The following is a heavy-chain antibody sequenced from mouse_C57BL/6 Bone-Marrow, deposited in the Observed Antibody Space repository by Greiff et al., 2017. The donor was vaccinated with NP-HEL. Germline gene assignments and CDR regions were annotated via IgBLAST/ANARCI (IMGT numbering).Heavy chain of an antibody. D-gene: IGHD2-1*01. CDR2: IRLKSDNYAT. CDR1: GFTFSNYW. CDR3: TAGHGKGGFAY. J-gene: IGHJ3*01. V-gene: IGHV6-3*01. Sequence: EVKLVESGGGLVQPGGSMKLSCVASGFTFSNYWMNWVRQSPEKGLEWVAQIRLKSDNYATHYAESVKGRFTISRDDSKSSVYLQMNNLRAEDTGIYYCTAGHGKGGFAYWGQGTLVTVSA.